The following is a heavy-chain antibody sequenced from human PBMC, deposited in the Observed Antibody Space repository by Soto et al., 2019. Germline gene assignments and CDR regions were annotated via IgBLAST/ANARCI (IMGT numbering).Heavy chain of an antibody. Sequence: QVQLQQWGAGLLKPSETLSLTCAVSGGSFSGYFWTWICQAPGKGLEWIGEITHSGGTNYNSSLKSRVMISVDTSKKQFSLILSSVTAADTAVYYCARDRQFYHFWSGYENEGPDGLDVWGQGTTVTVSS. V-gene: IGHV4-34*02. CDR1: GGSFSGYF. D-gene: IGHD3-3*02. CDR2: ITHSGGT. J-gene: IGHJ6*02. CDR3: ARDRQFYHFWSGYENEGPDGLDV.